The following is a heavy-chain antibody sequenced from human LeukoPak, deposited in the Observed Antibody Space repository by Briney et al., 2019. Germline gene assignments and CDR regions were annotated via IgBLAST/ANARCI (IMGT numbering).Heavy chain of an antibody. CDR3: VRQGYGGSFDY. V-gene: IGHV5-51*01. CDR1: GYSFTSYW. D-gene: IGHD4-23*01. J-gene: IGHJ4*02. CDR2: IYPGDSDT. Sequence: SGESLKISCKGSGYSFTSYWIGCLRQMPGKGLQWMVIIYPGDSDTRYNPSFQGRVTISADKSISTAYLQLSSLTASDTAMYYCVRQGYGGSFDYWGQGNLVTVSS.